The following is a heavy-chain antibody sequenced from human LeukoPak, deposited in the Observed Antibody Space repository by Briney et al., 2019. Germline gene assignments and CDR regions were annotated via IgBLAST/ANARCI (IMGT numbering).Heavy chain of an antibody. J-gene: IGHJ2*01. CDR2: IIPIFGTA. CDR3: ASGERRYCSSTSCYPIRYWYFDL. D-gene: IGHD2-2*01. Sequence: GASVKVSCKASGGTFSSYAISWVRQAPGQGLERMGGIIPIFGTANYAQKFQRRVTITADESTSTAYMELSSLRSEDTAVYYCASGERRYCSSTSCYPIRYWYFDLWGRGTLVTVSS. CDR1: GGTFSSYA. V-gene: IGHV1-69*01.